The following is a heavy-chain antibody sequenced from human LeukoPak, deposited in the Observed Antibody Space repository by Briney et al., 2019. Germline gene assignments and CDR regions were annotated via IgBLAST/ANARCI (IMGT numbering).Heavy chain of an antibody. V-gene: IGHV4-39*01. CDR3: ARFPAYCSSTNCPNWFDP. D-gene: IGHD2-2*01. CDR2: IYYSGST. Sequence: SETLSLTCTVSGGSISSSSYYWGWIRQPPGKGMEWIGSIYYSGSTCYNPSLKSRVTISVDTSKNQFSLKLSSVTAADTAVYYCARFPAYCSSTNCPNWFDPWGQGTLVTVSS. J-gene: IGHJ5*02. CDR1: GGSISSSSYY.